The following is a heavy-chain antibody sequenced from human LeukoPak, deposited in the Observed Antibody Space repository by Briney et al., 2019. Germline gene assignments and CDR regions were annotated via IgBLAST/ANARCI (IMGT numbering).Heavy chain of an antibody. V-gene: IGHV3-7*04. J-gene: IGHJ4*02. CDR2: IKQNGNEK. CDR3: AREPGPLDY. CDR1: GFXFSNYW. Sequence: GGSLRLTCAASGFXFSNYWITWVRQAPGKGLEWVANIKQNGNEKYYVDSVKGRFTISRDNAKNSLYLQMNSLRAEDTAVYYCAREPGPLDYWGQGTLVIVSS.